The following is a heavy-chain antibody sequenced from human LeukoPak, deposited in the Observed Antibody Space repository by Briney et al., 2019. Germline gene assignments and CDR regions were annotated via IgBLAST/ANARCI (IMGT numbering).Heavy chain of an antibody. CDR2: ISSSGSTI. D-gene: IGHD6-13*01. CDR3: VRQFPQAAAGAAWYFDL. CDR1: GFTFSDYY. J-gene: IGHJ2*01. Sequence: GGSLRLSCAASGFTFSDYYMSWIRQAPGKGLEWVSYISSSGSTIYYADSVKGRFTISRDNAKNSLYLQMSSLSVEDTAMYYCVRQFPQAAAGAAWYFDLWGRGTLVTVSS. V-gene: IGHV3-11*04.